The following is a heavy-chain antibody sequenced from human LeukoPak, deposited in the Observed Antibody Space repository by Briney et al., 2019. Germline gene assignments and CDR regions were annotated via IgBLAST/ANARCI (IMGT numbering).Heavy chain of an antibody. Sequence: SVKVSCKASGGTFSSYAISWVRQAPGQGLEWMGGIIPILGTANYAQKFQGRVTITADESTSTAYMELSSLRSEDTAVYYCAREYCSSTSCTGKFDPWGQGTLVTVSS. CDR2: IIPILGTA. V-gene: IGHV1-69*13. CDR3: AREYCSSTSCTGKFDP. D-gene: IGHD2-2*01. CDR1: GGTFSSYA. J-gene: IGHJ5*02.